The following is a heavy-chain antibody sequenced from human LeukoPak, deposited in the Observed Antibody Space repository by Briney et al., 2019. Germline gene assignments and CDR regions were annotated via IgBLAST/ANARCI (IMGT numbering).Heavy chain of an antibody. Sequence: GGSLTLSCTASGFSFATYAMHWVRQAPGKGFEWVAVISSDASITIYPDSMTGRFTISRDNSKNTLYLYMNNLRGEDTALYFCARDPIGGRPDYLDYWGQGNLVTVSS. V-gene: IGHV3-30*01. CDR3: ARDPIGGRPDYLDY. D-gene: IGHD3-10*01. J-gene: IGHJ4*02. CDR1: GFSFATYA. CDR2: ISSDASIT.